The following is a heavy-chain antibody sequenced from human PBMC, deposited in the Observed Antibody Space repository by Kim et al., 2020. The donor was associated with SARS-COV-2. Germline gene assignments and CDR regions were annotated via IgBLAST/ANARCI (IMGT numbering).Heavy chain of an antibody. CDR3: ARGVVTAINWFDP. Sequence: SPSFQGHVTISADKSISTAYLQWSSLKASDTAMYYCARGVVTAINWFDPWGQGTLVTVSS. D-gene: IGHD2-21*02. V-gene: IGHV5-10-1*01. J-gene: IGHJ5*02.